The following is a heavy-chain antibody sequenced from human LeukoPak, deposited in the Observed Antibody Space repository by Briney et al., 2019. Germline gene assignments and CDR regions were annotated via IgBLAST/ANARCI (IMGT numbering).Heavy chain of an antibody. J-gene: IGHJ4*02. D-gene: IGHD3-22*01. V-gene: IGHV3-23*01. CDR1: GFTFSSYS. CDR3: AKGHGDASGYYYFDS. Sequence: PGGSLRLSCAASGFTFSSYSMNWVRQAPGKGLEWVSAIRGNAGTTYYADSVKGRFTIFRDNYKNMLYLQMNSLRVEDTAVYYCAKGHGDASGYYYFDSWGQGTLVTVSS. CDR2: IRGNAGTT.